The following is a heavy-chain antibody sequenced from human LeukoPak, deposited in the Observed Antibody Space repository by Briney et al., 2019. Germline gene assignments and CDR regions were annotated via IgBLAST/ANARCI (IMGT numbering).Heavy chain of an antibody. V-gene: IGHV3-30*03. CDR2: ISYDGSNK. CDR3: ARARRHLDY. Sequence: GGSLRLSCAASGFTFSSYGMHWVRQAPGKGLEWVAVISYDGSNKYYADSVKGRFTISRDNAKNSLYLQMNSLRAEDTAVYYCARARRHLDYWGQGTLVTVSS. J-gene: IGHJ4*02. CDR1: GFTFSSYG.